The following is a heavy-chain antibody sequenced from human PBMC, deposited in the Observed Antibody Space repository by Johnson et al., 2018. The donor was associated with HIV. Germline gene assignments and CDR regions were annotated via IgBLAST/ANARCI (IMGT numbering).Heavy chain of an antibody. D-gene: IGHD6-19*01. J-gene: IGHJ3*02. CDR1: GFTFSDYY. V-gene: IGHV3-11*04. CDR2: ISGSSNNI. Sequence: QVQLVESGGGVVQPGRSLRLSCTASGFTFSDYYMSWIRQAPGKGLEWVSHISGSSNNIFYADSVKGRFTISRDNAKNSLYLQMNSLRAEDTAVYYCVRDGGSGWLLERDAFDIWGQGTMVTVSS. CDR3: VRDGGSGWLLERDAFDI.